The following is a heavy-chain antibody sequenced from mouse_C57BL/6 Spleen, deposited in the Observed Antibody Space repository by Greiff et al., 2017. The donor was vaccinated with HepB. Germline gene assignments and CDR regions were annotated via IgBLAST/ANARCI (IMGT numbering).Heavy chain of an antibody. D-gene: IGHD1-1*01. J-gene: IGHJ4*01. CDR3: ARWGITTVVEGDYAMDY. Sequence: EVQLQQSGPELVKPGASVTISCKASGYSFTGYYMNWVKQSPEKSLEWIGEINPSTGGTTYNQKFKAKATLTVDKSSSTAYMQLKSLTSEDSAVYYCARWGITTVVEGDYAMDYWGQGTSVTVSS. CDR2: INPSTGGT. CDR1: GYSFTGYY. V-gene: IGHV1-42*01.